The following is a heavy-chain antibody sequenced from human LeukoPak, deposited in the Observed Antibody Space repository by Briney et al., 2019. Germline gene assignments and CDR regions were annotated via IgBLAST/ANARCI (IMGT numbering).Heavy chain of an antibody. D-gene: IGHD3-22*01. J-gene: IGHJ4*02. CDR3: ARPYYDSSGYYYFDY. V-gene: IGHV5-51*01. CDR1: GYSFTSYW. Sequence: AESLKISCKGSGYSFTSYWIGWVRQMPGKGLEWMGIIYPGDSDTRYSPSFQGQVTISADKSISTAYLQWSSLKASDTAMYYCARPYYDSSGYYYFDYWGQGTLVTVSS. CDR2: IYPGDSDT.